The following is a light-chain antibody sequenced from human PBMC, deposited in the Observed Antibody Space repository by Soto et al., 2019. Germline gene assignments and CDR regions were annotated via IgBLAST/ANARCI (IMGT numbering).Light chain of an antibody. CDR2: GTS. CDR3: QQYGTSPWT. CDR1: QSVSSSF. Sequence: EIVLTQSPDTLSLSPGERATLSCRASQSVSSSFVAWFQQKPGQAPRLLIYGTSSRATGIPDRFSGSGSGTDFTLTINGLEPEDFAMYFCQQYGTSPWTFGQGTKVDIK. V-gene: IGKV3-20*01. J-gene: IGKJ1*01.